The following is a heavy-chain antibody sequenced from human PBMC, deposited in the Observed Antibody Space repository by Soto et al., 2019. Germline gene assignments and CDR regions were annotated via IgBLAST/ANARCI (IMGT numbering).Heavy chain of an antibody. D-gene: IGHD1-26*01. Sequence: QVQLVPSGAEVKQPGASVKVSCKASGYTFTSYGISWVRQAPGHGLEWMGWISAYNGNTNYAQKLKGRVTMTTDTFSSSAYMELRSLRSDDTAVYYCARDLGSYALDYWGQGTLVPVSS. CDR2: ISAYNGNT. J-gene: IGHJ4*02. V-gene: IGHV1-18*01. CDR1: GYTFTSYG. CDR3: ARDLGSYALDY.